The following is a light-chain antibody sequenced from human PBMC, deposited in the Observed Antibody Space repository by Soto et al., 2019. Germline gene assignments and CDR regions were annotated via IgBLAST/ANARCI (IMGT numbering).Light chain of an antibody. CDR2: GNS. CDR3: QSYDSSLSGSV. CDR1: SSNIGAGYD. J-gene: IGLJ2*01. Sequence: QPVLTQPPSVSGAPGQRVTISCTGSSSNIGAGYDVHWYQQLPGTAPKLLIYGNSNRLSGVPDRFSGSKSGTSASLAITGLQAEDEADYYCQSYDSSLSGSVFGGGTKVTVL. V-gene: IGLV1-40*01.